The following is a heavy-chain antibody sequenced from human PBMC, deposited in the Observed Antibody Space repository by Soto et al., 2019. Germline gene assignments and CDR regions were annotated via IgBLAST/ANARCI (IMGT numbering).Heavy chain of an antibody. CDR3: ARKAYYYDSSGYYYFDY. D-gene: IGHD3-22*01. Sequence: ASVKVSCKASGCTFTGYYMHWVRQAPGQGLEWMGWINPNSGGTNYAQKFQGRVTMTRDTSISTAYMELSRLRSDDTAVYYCARKAYYYDSSGYYYFDYWGQGTLVTVSS. J-gene: IGHJ4*02. CDR1: GCTFTGYY. CDR2: INPNSGGT. V-gene: IGHV1-2*02.